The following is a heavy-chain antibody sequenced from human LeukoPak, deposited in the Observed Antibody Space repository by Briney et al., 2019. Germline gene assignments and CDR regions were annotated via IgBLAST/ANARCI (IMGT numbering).Heavy chain of an antibody. Sequence: PSETLSLTCTVSGRSMSSIYWGWIRQSPGKGLEWIGSIYYSGTTYYNPSLKSRVTISVDTSKKQFSLKLSSVTAADTAVYYCASGGGTAMADYWGQGTLVTVSP. CDR3: ASGGGTAMADY. D-gene: IGHD5-18*01. CDR1: GRSMSSIY. J-gene: IGHJ4*02. V-gene: IGHV4-39*01. CDR2: IYYSGTT.